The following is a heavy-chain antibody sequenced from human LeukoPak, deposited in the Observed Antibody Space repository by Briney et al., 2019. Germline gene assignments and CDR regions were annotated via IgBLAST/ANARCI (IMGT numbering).Heavy chain of an antibody. CDR1: GFTFSSYA. CDR2: ISGSGGST. V-gene: IGHV3-23*01. Sequence: GGSLRLSCAASGFTFSSYAMSWVRQAPGKGLEWVSVISGSGGSTYYADSVKGRLTISRDNSKNTLYLQMNSLRAEDTAVYYCAKDINSYRYFVAFGIWGQGTMVTVSS. D-gene: IGHD5-18*01. CDR3: AKDINSYRYFVAFGI. J-gene: IGHJ3*02.